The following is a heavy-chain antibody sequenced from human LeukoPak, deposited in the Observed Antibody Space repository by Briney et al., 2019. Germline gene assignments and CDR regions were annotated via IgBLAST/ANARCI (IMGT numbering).Heavy chain of an antibody. J-gene: IGHJ4*02. CDR3: AKVLIAAVGLFDY. CDR2: IRSDGSNK. Sequence: PGGSLRLSCATTAFTFSTYGMHWVRQAPGKGLEWVAFIRSDGSNKYYADSVKGRFTISRDNSKNTLYLQMNSLRAEDTAVYYCAKVLIAAVGLFDYWGQGTLVTVSS. V-gene: IGHV3-30*02. D-gene: IGHD6-13*01. CDR1: AFTFSTYG.